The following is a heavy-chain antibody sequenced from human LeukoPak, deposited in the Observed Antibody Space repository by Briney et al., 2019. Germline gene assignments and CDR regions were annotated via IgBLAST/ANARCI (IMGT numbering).Heavy chain of an antibody. D-gene: IGHD6-19*01. V-gene: IGHV3-23*01. CDR3: ARDPYSGGYGAYYYYYMDV. CDR2: ISSSDDST. CDR1: GFTFSSYA. J-gene: IGHJ6*03. Sequence: GGSLRLSCAASGFTFSSYAMSWVRQAPGKGLEWVSSISSSDDSTYYADSVKGRFTISRDNSKNTLCLQMNSLRAEDTAVYYCARDPYSGGYGAYYYYYMDVWGKGTTVTVSS.